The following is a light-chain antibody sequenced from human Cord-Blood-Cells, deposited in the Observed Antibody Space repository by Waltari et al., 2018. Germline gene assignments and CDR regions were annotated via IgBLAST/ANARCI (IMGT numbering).Light chain of an antibody. J-gene: IGKJ1*01. Sequence: EIVFTQSPGTLSLSPGERATLSCRASQSVSSSYLAWYQQKPGQATRLLIYGVTSRATCSPDRFSGSGSGTDFTLTISRLEPEDFAVYYCQQYGSSRTFGQGTKVEIK. CDR2: GVT. CDR1: QSVSSSY. CDR3: QQYGSSRT. V-gene: IGKV3-20*01.